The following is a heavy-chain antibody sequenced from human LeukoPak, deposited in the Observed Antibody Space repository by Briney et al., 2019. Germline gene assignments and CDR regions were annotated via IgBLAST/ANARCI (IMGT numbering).Heavy chain of an antibody. J-gene: IGHJ4*02. CDR1: GFTFNTFW. V-gene: IGHV3-74*01. Sequence: GGSLRLSCAASGFTFNTFWMHWVRQVPGKGLVWVSRINSDESRTNYADSVKGRFTISRDNSKNTVYLQMNSLRVEDTAVYYCAKDQNWEGGYWGQGTLVTVSS. D-gene: IGHD7-27*01. CDR3: AKDQNWEGGY. CDR2: INSDESRT.